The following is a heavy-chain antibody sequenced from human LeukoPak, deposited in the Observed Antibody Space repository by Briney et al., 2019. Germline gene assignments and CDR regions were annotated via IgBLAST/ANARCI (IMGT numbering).Heavy chain of an antibody. CDR2: ISSSGSTI. Sequence: GGSLRLSCAGSGFIFSDYYMTWIRRAPGKGLEWVSYISSSGSTIYYADSVKGRFTISRDNAEKSLFLQMNSLRAEDTAVYYCASSHYTNAFDIWGQGTVVTVSS. V-gene: IGHV3-11*01. CDR3: ASSHYTNAFDI. J-gene: IGHJ3*02. CDR1: GFIFSDYY. D-gene: IGHD1-26*01.